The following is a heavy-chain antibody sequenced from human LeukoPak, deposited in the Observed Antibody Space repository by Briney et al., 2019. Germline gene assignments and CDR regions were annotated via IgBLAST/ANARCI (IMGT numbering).Heavy chain of an antibody. CDR1: GFSFSSYA. CDR2: IGDSGEST. J-gene: IGHJ4*02. CDR3: AKDLIAVAGTFDY. V-gene: IGHV3-23*01. D-gene: IGHD6-19*01. Sequence: VGSLRLSCAASGFSFSSYAMSWVRQAPGKGLEWVSGIGDSGESTYYADFVKGRFTISRDNSKNALYLQMNSLRAEDTAIYYCAKDLIAVAGTFDYWGQGTLVTVSS.